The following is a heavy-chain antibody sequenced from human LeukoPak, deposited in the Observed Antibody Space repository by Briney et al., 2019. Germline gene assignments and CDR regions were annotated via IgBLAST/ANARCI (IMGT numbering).Heavy chain of an antibody. D-gene: IGHD3-3*01. J-gene: IGHJ4*02. V-gene: IGHV3-64*01. CDR3: ARAREWPHNDKYFDY. Sequence: RFTISRDNSKNTLYLQMGRLRAEDMAVYYCARAREWPHNDKYFDYWGQGTLVTVSS.